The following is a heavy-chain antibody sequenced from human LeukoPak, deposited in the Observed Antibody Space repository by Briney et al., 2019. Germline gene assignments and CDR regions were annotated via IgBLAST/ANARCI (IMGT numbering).Heavy chain of an antibody. CDR1: GYTFTSYD. D-gene: IGHD6-6*01. CDR3: ARGGSSFDPFDY. J-gene: IGHJ4*02. Sequence: ASVKVSCKASGYTFTSYDINWVRQATGQGLEWMGWMNPNSGNTGYAQKFQGRVTITRNTSISTAYMELSSLRSEDTAVYYCARGGSSFDPFDYWGQGTLVTVSS. V-gene: IGHV1-8*03. CDR2: MNPNSGNT.